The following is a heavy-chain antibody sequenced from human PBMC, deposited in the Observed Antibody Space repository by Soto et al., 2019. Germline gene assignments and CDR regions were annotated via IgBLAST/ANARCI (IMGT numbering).Heavy chain of an antibody. Sequence: PGGSLRLSCAASGFTFSSYGMHWVRQAPGKGLEWVAVISYDGSNKYYADSVKGRFTISRDNSKNTLYLQMNSLRAEDTAVYYCAKERVVYIWGSYRQYYFDYWGQGTLVTVSS. J-gene: IGHJ4*02. CDR2: ISYDGSNK. V-gene: IGHV3-30*18. D-gene: IGHD3-16*02. CDR3: AKERVVYIWGSYRQYYFDY. CDR1: GFTFSSYG.